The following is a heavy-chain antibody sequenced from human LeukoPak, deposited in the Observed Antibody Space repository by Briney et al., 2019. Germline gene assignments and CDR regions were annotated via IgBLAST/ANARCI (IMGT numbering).Heavy chain of an antibody. D-gene: IGHD6-19*01. Sequence: SETLSLTCTVPGGSISSYYWSWIRQPPGKGLEWIGYIYYSGSTNYNPSLKSRVTISVDTSKNQFSLKLSSVTAADTAVYYCARASEGYSSGWYSSYYYYYMDVWGKGTTVTISS. J-gene: IGHJ6*03. V-gene: IGHV4-59*01. CDR1: GGSISSYY. CDR3: ARASEGYSSGWYSSYYYYYMDV. CDR2: IYYSGST.